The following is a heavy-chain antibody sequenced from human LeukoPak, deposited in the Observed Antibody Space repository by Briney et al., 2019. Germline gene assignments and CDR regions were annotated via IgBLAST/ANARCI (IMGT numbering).Heavy chain of an antibody. V-gene: IGHV1-18*04. Sequence: GASVKVSCKASGHTFTTYYVHLVRQAPGQGLEWMGWISAYNGNTNYAQKLQGRVTMTTDTSTSTAYMELRSLRSDDTAVYYCARVGEWLFTNWFDPWGQGTLVTVSS. J-gene: IGHJ5*02. D-gene: IGHD3-3*01. CDR3: ARVGEWLFTNWFDP. CDR1: GHTFTTYY. CDR2: ISAYNGNT.